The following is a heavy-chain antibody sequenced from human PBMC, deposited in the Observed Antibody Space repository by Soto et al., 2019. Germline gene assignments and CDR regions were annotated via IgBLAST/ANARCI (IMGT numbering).Heavy chain of an antibody. V-gene: IGHV6-1*01. J-gene: IGHJ3*02. D-gene: IGHD3-3*01. CDR2: TYYRSKWYN. CDR3: ARDPRYGIFEAGAFDI. Sequence: SQTLSLTCAISGDSVSSNSAAWNWIRQSPSRGLEWLGRTYYRSKWYNDYAVSVKSRITINPDTSKNQFSLQLNSVTPEDTAVYYCARDPRYGIFEAGAFDIWGQGTMVTVSS. CDR1: GDSVSSNSAA.